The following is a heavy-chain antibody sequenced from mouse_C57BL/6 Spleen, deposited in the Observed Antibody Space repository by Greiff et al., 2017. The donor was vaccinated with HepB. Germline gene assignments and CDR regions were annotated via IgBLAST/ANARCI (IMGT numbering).Heavy chain of an antibody. CDR1: GFTFSSYT. D-gene: IGHD1-1*01. V-gene: IGHV5-9*01. CDR2: ISGGGGNT. Sequence: EVQLVESGGGLVKPGGSLKLSCAASGFTFSSYTMSWVRQTPEKRLEWVATISGGGGNTYYPDSVKGRFTISRDNTKNTLYLQMSSLRSEDTALYYCARQETFITYWYFDVWGTGTTVTVSS. CDR3: ARQETFITYWYFDV. J-gene: IGHJ1*03.